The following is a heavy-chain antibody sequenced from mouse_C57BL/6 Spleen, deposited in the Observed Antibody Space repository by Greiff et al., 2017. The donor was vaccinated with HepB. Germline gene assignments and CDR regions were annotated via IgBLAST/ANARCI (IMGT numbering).Heavy chain of an antibody. V-gene: IGHV1-69*01. CDR1: GYTFTSYW. Sequence: QVHVKQPGAELVMPGASVKLSCKASGYTFTSYWMHWVKQRPGQGLEWIGEIDPSDSYTNYNQKFKGKSTLTVDKSSSTAYMQLSSLTSEDSAVYYCATYGSSGYFDVWGTGTTVTVSS. CDR3: ATYGSSGYFDV. J-gene: IGHJ1*03. D-gene: IGHD1-1*01. CDR2: IDPSDSYT.